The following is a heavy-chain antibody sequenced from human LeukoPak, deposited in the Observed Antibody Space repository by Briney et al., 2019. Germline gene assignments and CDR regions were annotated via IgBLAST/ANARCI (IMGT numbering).Heavy chain of an antibody. CDR1: VFTFSSYA. CDR2: ISGSAATT. Sequence: GGSLRLSCAASVFTFSSYAMSWVRQAPGKGLEWVSAISGSAATTYYADSVKGRFTISRDNSKNTLYVQMDSLRGDDTAVYYCARNGKYQLLGSWCDSWGQGTLVTVSS. CDR3: ARNGKYQLLGSWCDS. V-gene: IGHV3-23*01. J-gene: IGHJ5*01. D-gene: IGHD2-2*01.